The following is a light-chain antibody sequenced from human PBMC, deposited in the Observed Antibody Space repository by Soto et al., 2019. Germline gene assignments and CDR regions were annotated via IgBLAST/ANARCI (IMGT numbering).Light chain of an antibody. Sequence: EIVMTQSPATLSVSPGERATLSCRASQSVSSNLAWYQQKPGQAPRLLMYLVSTRAAGVPARFSGSGSGTEFTLTISSLQAEDFAVYYCQHYIYWPWTFGQGTKVEIK. J-gene: IGKJ1*01. CDR3: QHYIYWPWT. CDR1: QSVSSN. V-gene: IGKV3-15*01. CDR2: LVS.